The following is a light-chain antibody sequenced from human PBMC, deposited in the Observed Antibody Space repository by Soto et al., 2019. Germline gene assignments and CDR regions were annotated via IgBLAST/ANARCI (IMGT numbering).Light chain of an antibody. CDR2: EGN. J-gene: IGLJ3*02. V-gene: IGLV2-23*01. CDR1: SSDVGIYNL. CDR3: CSYAGGSTWV. Sequence: QSALTQPASVSGSPGQSITISCTGTSSDVGIYNLVSWYQQHPGKAPKLMIYEGNKRPSGISNRFSGSKSGNTASLTISGLQAEDEADYYCCSYAGGSTWVFGGGTKLTVL.